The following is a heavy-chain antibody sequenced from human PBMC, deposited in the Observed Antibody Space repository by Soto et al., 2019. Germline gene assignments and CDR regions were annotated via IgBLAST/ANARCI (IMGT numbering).Heavy chain of an antibody. CDR3: VVAITY. D-gene: IGHD2-21*01. V-gene: IGHV1-46*01. CDR1: GYNFTTYY. CDR2: INPSNGKT. J-gene: IGHJ4*02. Sequence: QVQMVQSGAEVKKPGAAVKVSCKASGYNFTTYYMHCVRQAPGQGPEWMGIINPSNGKTNYAQKFQGRVTRTRDTSTSTVYMELSRLRSEDTAVYDCVVAITYWGLGTLVTVSA.